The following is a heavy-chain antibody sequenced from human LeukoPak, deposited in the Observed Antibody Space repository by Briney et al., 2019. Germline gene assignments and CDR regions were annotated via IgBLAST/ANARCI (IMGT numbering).Heavy chain of an antibody. CDR1: GGSISSGSYY. D-gene: IGHD6-19*01. Sequence: PSETLSLTCTVSGGSISSGSYYWRWIRQPAGQGLEWIGRIYTSGSTNYNPSLKSRVTISVDTSKNQFSLNLTSVTAADTAVYYCARVRQWLDFRFDYWGQGTLVTVSS. V-gene: IGHV4-61*02. CDR2: IYTSGST. CDR3: ARVRQWLDFRFDY. J-gene: IGHJ4*02.